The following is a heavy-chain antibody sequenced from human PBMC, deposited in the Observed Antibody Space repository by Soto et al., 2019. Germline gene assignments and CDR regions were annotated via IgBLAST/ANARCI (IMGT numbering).Heavy chain of an antibody. D-gene: IGHD6-19*01. CDR3: SQDIAVAGKYDYMDV. V-gene: IGHV3-23*01. J-gene: IGHJ6*03. Sequence: EVQLLESGGGLVQPGGSLRLSCAASGFTFSSYAMSWVRQAPGKGLEWVTDISGSGGSTYYAHSVKGRFTISRDNSKNTLYLQMNSLRAEDMAVYYCSQDIAVAGKYDYMDVWGKGTKVTLSS. CDR1: GFTFSSYA. CDR2: ISGSGGST.